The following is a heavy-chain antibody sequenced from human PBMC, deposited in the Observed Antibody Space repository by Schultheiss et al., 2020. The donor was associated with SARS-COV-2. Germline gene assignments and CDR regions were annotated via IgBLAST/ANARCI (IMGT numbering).Heavy chain of an antibody. CDR3: ARVRAAAGSGYYYYYGMDV. CDR2: IYYSGST. CDR1: GGSISSSSYY. V-gene: IGHV4-39*02. D-gene: IGHD6-13*01. J-gene: IGHJ6*02. Sequence: SETLSLTCTVSGGSISSSSYYWGWIRQPPGKGLEWIGSIYYSGSTYYNPSLKSRVTVSIDTAKHHFSLKLNSVTAADTAVYYCARVRAAAGSGYYYYYGMDVWGQGTTVTVSS.